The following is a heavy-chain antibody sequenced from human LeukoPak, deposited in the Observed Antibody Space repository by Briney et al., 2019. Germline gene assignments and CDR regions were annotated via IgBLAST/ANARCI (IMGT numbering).Heavy chain of an antibody. CDR2: IIPSGHTT. Sequence: GGSLRLSCAASGFTFSSHGMNWVRQAPGKGLEWVSGIIPSGHTTYYADSVKGRFTISRDNSKNTLYLQMNSLRADDTAVYYCARVYYGSGSLHYYYYYMDVWGKGTTVTISS. D-gene: IGHD3-10*01. CDR1: GFTFSSHG. J-gene: IGHJ6*03. V-gene: IGHV3-23*01. CDR3: ARVYYGSGSLHYYYYYMDV.